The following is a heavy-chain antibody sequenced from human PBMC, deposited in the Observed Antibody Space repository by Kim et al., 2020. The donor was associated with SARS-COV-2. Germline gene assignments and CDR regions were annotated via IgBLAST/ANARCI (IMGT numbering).Heavy chain of an antibody. CDR2: IYPDNGAT. D-gene: IGHD6-13*01. CDR3: ARDIAPAGRWDFDY. V-gene: IGHV1-2*04. J-gene: IGHJ4*02. CDR1: GYTFTDYY. Sequence: ASVKVSCKASGYTFTDYYIHWVRQAPGQGLEWMGWIYPDNGATHLAQEFQGWVTMTRDTSITTAYMELTRLRSNDTAVYYCARDIAPAGRWDFDYWGQGSLVTVSS.